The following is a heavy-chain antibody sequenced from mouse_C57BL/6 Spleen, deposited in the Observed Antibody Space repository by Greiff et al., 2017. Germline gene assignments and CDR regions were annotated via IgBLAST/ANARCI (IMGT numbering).Heavy chain of an antibody. D-gene: IGHD4-1*01. CDR2: IWGVGST. J-gene: IGHJ3*01. V-gene: IGHV2-6*01. CDR3: ARWDGEGFAY. Sequence: VKLMESGPGLVAPSQSLSITCTVSGFSLTSYGVDWVRQSPGKGLEWLGVIWGVGSTKYNSALKSRLSISKDNSKSQVFLKMNSLLTDDTAMYYCARWDGEGFAYWGQGTLVTVSA. CDR1: GFSLTSYG.